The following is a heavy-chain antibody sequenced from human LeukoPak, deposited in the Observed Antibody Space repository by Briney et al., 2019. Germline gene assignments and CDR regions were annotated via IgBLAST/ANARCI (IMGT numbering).Heavy chain of an antibody. J-gene: IGHJ4*02. CDR2: INPSGGST. D-gene: IGHD1-26*01. CDR1: GYXFTSYY. Sequence: GASVKVSCKASGYXFTSYYIHWVRQAPGQGLEWMGLINPSGGSTNYAQKFQGRVTMTRDTSTSTVYMDLSSLRSEDTAVYYCARDFVVGATPLAFDYWGQGTLVTVSS. CDR3: ARDFVVGATPLAFDY. V-gene: IGHV1-46*01.